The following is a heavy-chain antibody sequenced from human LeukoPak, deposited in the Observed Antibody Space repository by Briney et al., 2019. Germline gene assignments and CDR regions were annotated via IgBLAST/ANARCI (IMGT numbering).Heavy chain of an antibody. D-gene: IGHD2-2*01. CDR3: ARDAYCSSTSCYVGWFDP. CDR2: ICTSGST. V-gene: IGHV4-61*02. Sequence: SETLSLTCTVSGGSISSGSYYWSWIRQPAGKGLEWIGRICTSGSTNYNPSLKSRVTISVDTSKNQFSLKLSSVTAADTAVYYCARDAYCSSTSCYVGWFDPWGQGTLVTVSS. CDR1: GGSISSGSYY. J-gene: IGHJ5*02.